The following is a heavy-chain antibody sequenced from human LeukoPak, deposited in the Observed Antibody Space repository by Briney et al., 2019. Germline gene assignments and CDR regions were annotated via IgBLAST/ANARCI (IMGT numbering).Heavy chain of an antibody. Sequence: PSQTLSLTCTVSGVSIGSTHYYWGWIRQPAGKGLEWIGRVHFSGSTNYNPSLKGRVTISVDTSKNQFSLSLMSVTAADTAVYYCVKDGGHTALDPWGQGTQVTVSS. V-gene: IGHV4-61*02. J-gene: IGHJ5*02. CDR2: VHFSGST. CDR1: GVSIGSTHYY. D-gene: IGHD3-16*01. CDR3: VKDGGHTALDP.